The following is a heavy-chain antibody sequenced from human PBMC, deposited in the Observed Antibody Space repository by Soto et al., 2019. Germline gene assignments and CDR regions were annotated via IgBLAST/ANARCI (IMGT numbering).Heavy chain of an antibody. CDR1: GYTFTSYG. J-gene: IGHJ5*02. CDR3: ARVPVRFLEWLYWFDP. CDR2: ISAYNGNT. Sequence: ASVKVSCKASGYTFTSYGISWVRQAPGQGLEWMGWISAYNGNTNYAQKLQGRVTMTTDTSTSTAYMELRSLRSDDTAVYYCARVPVRFLEWLYWFDPCGQGPLVTVSS. D-gene: IGHD3-3*01. V-gene: IGHV1-18*04.